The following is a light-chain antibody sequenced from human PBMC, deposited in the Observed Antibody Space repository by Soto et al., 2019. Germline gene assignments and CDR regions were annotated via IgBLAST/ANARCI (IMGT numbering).Light chain of an antibody. CDR1: QSVSSSY. CDR3: QQSYSTLVT. CDR2: GAS. Sequence: ILKTQSPATLSLSAGARATLSCRPSQSVSSSYLAWYQQKPGQAPRLLIYGASSRATGIPDRFSGSGSGTDFTLTISSLQPEDFATYYCQQSYSTLVTFGQGTKVEIK. J-gene: IGKJ1*01. V-gene: IGKV3D-20*02.